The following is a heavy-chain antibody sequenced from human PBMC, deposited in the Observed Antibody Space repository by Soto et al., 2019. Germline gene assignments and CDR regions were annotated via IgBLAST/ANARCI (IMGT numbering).Heavy chain of an antibody. CDR2: INHSGST. D-gene: IGHD6-6*01. CDR3: ARGLKYSSSAGPNWFDP. J-gene: IGHJ5*02. V-gene: IGHV4-34*01. Sequence: PSETLSLTCAVYGGSFSGYYWSWIRQPPGKGLEWIGEINHSGSTNYNPSLKSRVTISVDTSKNQFSLKLSSVIAADTAVYYCARGLKYSSSAGPNWFDPWGQGTLVTVSS. CDR1: GGSFSGYY.